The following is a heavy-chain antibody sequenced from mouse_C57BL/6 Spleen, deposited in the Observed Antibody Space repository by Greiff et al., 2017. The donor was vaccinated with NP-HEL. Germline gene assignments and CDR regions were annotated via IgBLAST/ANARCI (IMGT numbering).Heavy chain of an antibody. Sequence: QVQLQQPGAELVRPGSSVKLSCKASGYTFTSYWMHWVKQRPIQGLEWIGNIDPSDSETHYNQKFKDKATLTVDKSSSTAYMQLSSLTSEDSAVYYCARSGYYGSSWAYWGQGTLVTVSA. V-gene: IGHV1-52*01. J-gene: IGHJ3*01. CDR1: GYTFTSYW. CDR3: ARSGYYGSSWAY. CDR2: IDPSDSET. D-gene: IGHD1-1*01.